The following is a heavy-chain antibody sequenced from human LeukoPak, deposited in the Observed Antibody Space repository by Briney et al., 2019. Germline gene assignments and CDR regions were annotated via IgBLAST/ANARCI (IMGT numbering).Heavy chain of an antibody. CDR2: IWYDGSNK. J-gene: IGHJ4*02. CDR1: GFTFSSYG. V-gene: IGHV3-33*01. CDR3: ARDREQCFVY. D-gene: IGHD6-19*01. Sequence: PGRSLRLSCAASGFTFSSYGMHWVRQAPGKGLEWVAVIWYDGSNKYYADSVKGRFTISRDNSKNTLYQQINSLRAEDTAVYYCARDREQCFVYWGQGTLVTVSS.